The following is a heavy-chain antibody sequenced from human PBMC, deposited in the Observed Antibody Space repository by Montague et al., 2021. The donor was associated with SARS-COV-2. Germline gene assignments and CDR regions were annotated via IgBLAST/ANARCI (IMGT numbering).Heavy chain of an antibody. J-gene: IGHJ4*02. V-gene: IGHV5-51*01. Sequence: QSGAEVKKPGESLKISCEGSGYSFNSNWIGWVRQMPGKGLEWMGVIYPGDSDTRYSPSFQGQVTISADKSISTAYLQWSSLMASDTAMYFCARLGGSSWYYFDYWGQGTLVTVSS. CDR3: ARLGGSSWYYFDY. D-gene: IGHD6-13*01. CDR1: GYSFNSNW. CDR2: IYPGDSDT.